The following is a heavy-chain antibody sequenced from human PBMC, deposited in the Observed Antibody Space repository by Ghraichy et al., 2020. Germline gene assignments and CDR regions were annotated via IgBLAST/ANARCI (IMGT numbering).Heavy chain of an antibody. J-gene: IGHJ4*02. CDR2: IYYSGST. D-gene: IGHD6-13*01. Sequence: SETLSLTCTVSGGSISSSSYYWGWIRQPPGKGLEWIGSIYYSGSTYYNPSLKSRVTISVDTSKNQFSLKLSSVTAADTAVYYCASVLLLYSSSWLDYWGQGTLVTVSS. V-gene: IGHV4-39*01. CDR3: ASVLLLYSSSWLDY. CDR1: GGSISSSSYY.